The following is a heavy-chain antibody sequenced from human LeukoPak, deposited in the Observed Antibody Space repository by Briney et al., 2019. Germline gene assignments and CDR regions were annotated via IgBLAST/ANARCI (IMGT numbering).Heavy chain of an antibody. D-gene: IGHD3-10*01. V-gene: IGHV5-51*01. CDR3: ARPMYYYGSGSYAFDI. CDR1: GHSFTTYW. CDR2: IYSGGADN. Sequence: GESLKISCKGSGHSFTTYWIGWVRQMPGKGLEWMGTIYSGGADNRYSPSFQGQVTISADKSISTAYLQWSSLKASDTAMYYCARPMYYYGSGSYAFDIWGQGTMVTVSS. J-gene: IGHJ3*02.